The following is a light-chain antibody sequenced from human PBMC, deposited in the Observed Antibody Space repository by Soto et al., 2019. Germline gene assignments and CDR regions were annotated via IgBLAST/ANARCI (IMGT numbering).Light chain of an antibody. Sequence: EIVLTQSPATLSLSPGERDTLSCRASQSVSNYLAWYQQKPGQAPRLLIYGASTRATGMPASFTGSWSGTAFSLTVSSREPEDFDVCYCHCRGDGPRSFGQGTKLEIK. J-gene: IGKJ2*01. V-gene: IGKV3-11*01. CDR3: HCRGDGPRS. CDR1: QSVSNY. CDR2: GAS.